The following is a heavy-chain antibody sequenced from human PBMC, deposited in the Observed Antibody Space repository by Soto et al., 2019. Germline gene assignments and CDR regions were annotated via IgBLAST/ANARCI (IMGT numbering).Heavy chain of an antibody. Sequence: GASVKVGCKASGYTFTSYAMRWVTQAPGQRLDRMWWSNAVIGSKKYSRKCQCRVTSTRDTSASTANMELSSMTYEDTAVYYFSNSYSNYALSDYYYYCMDEWGQGTMVTVSS. CDR3: SNSYSNYALSDYYYYCMDE. V-gene: IGHV1-3*01. D-gene: IGHD4-4*01. CDR2: SNAVIGSK. CDR1: GYTFTSYA. J-gene: IGHJ6*02.